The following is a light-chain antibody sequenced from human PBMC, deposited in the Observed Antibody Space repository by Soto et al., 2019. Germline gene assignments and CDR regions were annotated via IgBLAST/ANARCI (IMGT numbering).Light chain of an antibody. Sequence: QSVLTQPPSASGSPGQSVTISCTGTSSDVGGYNYVSWYQQHPGKAPKLIIYEVSKRPSGVPDRFSGSKSGNTASLTVSGLQAEDEAHYYCNSYAGSNTPYVFGTGTKVTVL. V-gene: IGLV2-8*01. CDR1: SSDVGGYNY. CDR2: EVS. CDR3: NSYAGSNTPYV. J-gene: IGLJ1*01.